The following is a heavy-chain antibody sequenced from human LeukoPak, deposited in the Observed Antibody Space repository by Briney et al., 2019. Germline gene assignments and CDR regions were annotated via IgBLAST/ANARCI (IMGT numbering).Heavy chain of an antibody. V-gene: IGHV1-69*05. D-gene: IGHD5-18*01. CDR2: IIPIFGTA. CDR1: GGTFSSYA. CDR3: AREVYSYGIVPQYYFDY. J-gene: IGHJ4*02. Sequence: SVKVSCKASGGTFSSYAISWVRQAPGQGLEWMGRIIPIFGTANYAQKFQGRVTITTDESASTAYVELSSLRSEDTAVYYCAREVYSYGIVPQYYFDYWGQGTLVTVSS.